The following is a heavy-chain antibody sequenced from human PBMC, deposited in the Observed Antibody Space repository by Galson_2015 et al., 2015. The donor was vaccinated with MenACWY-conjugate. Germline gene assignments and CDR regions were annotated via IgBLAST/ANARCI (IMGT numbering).Heavy chain of an antibody. D-gene: IGHD3-10*01. CDR1: GFTFSSCA. J-gene: IGHJ4*02. V-gene: IGHV3-23*01. CDR2: ISGSGGST. CDR3: AEDSSHWFGEATSDY. Sequence: SLRLSCAASGFTFSSCAMSWVRQAPGKGLEWVSTISGSGGSTYYADSVKGRFTISRDNSKNTLYLQMNSLRAEDTAVYYCAEDSSHWFGEATSDYWGQGTLVTVSS.